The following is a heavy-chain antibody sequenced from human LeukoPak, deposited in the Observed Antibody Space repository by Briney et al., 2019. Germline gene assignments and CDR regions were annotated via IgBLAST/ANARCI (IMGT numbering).Heavy chain of an antibody. CDR3: ARSEFRAFDM. D-gene: IGHD3-10*01. CDR2: INRNSNYT. V-gene: IGHV3-21*01. CDR1: RFTFTKYS. J-gene: IGHJ3*02. Sequence: GGPLRLSCAASRFTFTKYSINWVRQAPGKGLEWVSSINRNSNYTSYADSVKGRFTISRDNAKNSLYLQMTSLRAEDTAVYYCARSEFRAFDMWGQGTMDT.